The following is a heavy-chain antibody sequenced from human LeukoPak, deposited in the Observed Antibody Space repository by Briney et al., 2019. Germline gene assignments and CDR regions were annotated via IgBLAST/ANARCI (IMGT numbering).Heavy chain of an antibody. Sequence: SETLSLTCTVSGGSISSYYWSWIRQPPGKGLEWIGYIYYSGSTTYNPSLKSRVTISVDTSKNQFSLKLSSVTAADTAVYYCAREGRARGYSLDPWGQGTLVTVSS. CDR3: AREGRARGYSLDP. J-gene: IGHJ5*02. V-gene: IGHV4-59*01. CDR1: GGSISSYY. CDR2: IYYSGST. D-gene: IGHD5-18*01.